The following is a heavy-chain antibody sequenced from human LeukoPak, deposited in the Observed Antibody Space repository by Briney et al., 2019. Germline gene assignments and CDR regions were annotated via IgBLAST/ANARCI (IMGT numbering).Heavy chain of an antibody. CDR2: INPSGGST. CDR1: GYTFTSYY. Sequence: ASVKVSCKASGYTFTSYYMHWVRQAPGQGLEWMGMINPSGGSTSYAQKFQGRVTMTRDTSTSTVYMGLSSLRSEDTAVYYCAREGGTTVAHFDYWGQGTLVTVSS. V-gene: IGHV1-46*01. CDR3: AREGGTTVAHFDY. J-gene: IGHJ4*02. D-gene: IGHD4-23*01.